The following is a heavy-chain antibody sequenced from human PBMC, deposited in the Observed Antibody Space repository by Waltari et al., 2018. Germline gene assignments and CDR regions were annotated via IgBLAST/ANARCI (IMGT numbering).Heavy chain of an antibody. Sequence: EEQLVESGGGSVQPGGSLRLSCAASGFTFGPSWMHWVRQAPGKGLVWVSHINGDGTTTKYADSVKGRFTISRDNTKNTLYLEINSLRAEDTAVYYCTRDRGLPDAFNLWGQGTMVTVSS. CDR2: INGDGTTT. CDR1: GFTFGPSW. CDR3: TRDRGLPDAFNL. J-gene: IGHJ3*01. V-gene: IGHV3-74*01.